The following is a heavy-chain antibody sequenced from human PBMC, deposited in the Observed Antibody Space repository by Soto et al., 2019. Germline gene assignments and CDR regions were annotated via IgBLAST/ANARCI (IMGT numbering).Heavy chain of an antibody. CDR1: GITFSSHA. J-gene: IGHJ4*02. V-gene: IGHV3-48*01. D-gene: IGHD4-17*01. Sequence: EVQLVESGGDLVQPGGSLRLSCAASGITFSSHAMHWVRQAPGKGLERVESIRATSATYYADSVKGRFIISRDNAKDSLFLQMNSLRAEDTAVYYWLDGDYNWGQGTLVTVSS. CDR3: LDGDYN. CDR2: IRATSAT.